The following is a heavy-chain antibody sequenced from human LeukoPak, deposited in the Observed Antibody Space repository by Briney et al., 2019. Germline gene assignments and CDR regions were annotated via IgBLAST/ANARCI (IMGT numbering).Heavy chain of an antibody. CDR1: GYTFTSYY. D-gene: IGHD1-26*01. CDR2: INPNSGGT. Sequence: ASVKVSCKASGYTFTSYYMHWVRQAPGQGLEWMGWINPNSGGTNYAQKFQGRVTMTRDTSISTAYMELSRLRSDDTAVYYCAREGGATGGYYMDVWGKGTTVTVSS. V-gene: IGHV1-2*02. CDR3: AREGGATGGYYMDV. J-gene: IGHJ6*03.